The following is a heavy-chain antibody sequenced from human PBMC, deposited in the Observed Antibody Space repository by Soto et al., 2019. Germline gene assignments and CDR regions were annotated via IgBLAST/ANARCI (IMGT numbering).Heavy chain of an antibody. Sequence: GGSLRLSCAASGFTFSGYGMHWVRQAPGKGLEWVAVISYDGSNKYYADSVKGRFTISRDNSKNTLYLQMNSLRAEDTAVYYCAREGYSYGYSPFDYWGQGTLVTVSS. D-gene: IGHD5-18*01. J-gene: IGHJ4*02. CDR2: ISYDGSNK. CDR3: AREGYSYGYSPFDY. CDR1: GFTFSGYG. V-gene: IGHV3-30-3*01.